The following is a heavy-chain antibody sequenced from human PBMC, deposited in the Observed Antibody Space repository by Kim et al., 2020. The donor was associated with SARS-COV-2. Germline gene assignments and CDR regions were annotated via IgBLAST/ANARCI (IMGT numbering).Heavy chain of an antibody. CDR2: ISYDGSNK. Sequence: GGSLRLSCAASGFTFSSYAMHWVRQAPGKGLEWVAVISYDGSNKYYVDSVKGRFTISRDNSKNTLYLQMNSLRAEDTAVYYCARDGSDYYDSSGEFDYWGQGTLVTVSS. J-gene: IGHJ4*02. CDR3: ARDGSDYYDSSGEFDY. D-gene: IGHD3-22*01. V-gene: IGHV3-30*04. CDR1: GFTFSSYA.